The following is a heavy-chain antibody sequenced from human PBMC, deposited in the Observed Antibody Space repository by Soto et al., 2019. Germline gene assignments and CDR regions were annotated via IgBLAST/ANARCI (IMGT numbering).Heavy chain of an antibody. CDR3: ARDPAIYSGKFDYGLDV. CDR2: IGTSGKTI. CDR1: GFTFSSYE. V-gene: IGHV3-48*03. Sequence: GESLRLSCAVSGFTFSSYEMNWVLQAPGKGLEWVSYIGTSGKTIYYADSVRGRFTISRDNAKNSLYLQMNSLRAEDTAVYFCARDPAIYSGKFDYGLDVWGRGTTVTVSS. D-gene: IGHD4-4*01. J-gene: IGHJ6*02.